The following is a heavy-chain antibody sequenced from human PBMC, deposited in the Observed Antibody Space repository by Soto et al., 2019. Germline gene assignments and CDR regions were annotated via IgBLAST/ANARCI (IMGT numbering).Heavy chain of an antibody. CDR3: ARMRSPAPHDYYGMDV. Sequence: QVQLVESGGGVVQPGRSLRLSCAASGFTFSSYGMHWVRQAPGKGLEWVAVIWYDGSNKYYADSVKGRFTISRDNSKNTLYLQMNSLRAEDTAVYYCARMRSPAPHDYYGMDVWGQGTTVTVSS. V-gene: IGHV3-33*01. CDR1: GFTFSSYG. J-gene: IGHJ6*02. CDR2: IWYDGSNK.